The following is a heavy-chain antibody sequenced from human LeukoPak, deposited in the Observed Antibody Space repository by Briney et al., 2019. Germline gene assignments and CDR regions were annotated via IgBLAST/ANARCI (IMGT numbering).Heavy chain of an antibody. V-gene: IGHV3-64*01. CDR1: GFAFSTYA. CDR2: ISSDGIGT. J-gene: IGHJ4*02. CDR3: ARGVVAAYYFDY. Sequence: GGSLRLSCAASGFAFSTYAMHWVRQAPGKGVEYVAGISSDGIGTYYVNSVKGRFIISRENSNKTLYLQMGSLRADDMAVYYCARGVVAAYYFDYWGQGALVTVSS. D-gene: IGHD6-13*01.